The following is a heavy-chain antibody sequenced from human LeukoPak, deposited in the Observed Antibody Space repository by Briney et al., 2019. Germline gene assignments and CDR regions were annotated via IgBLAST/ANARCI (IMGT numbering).Heavy chain of an antibody. CDR3: AELGITMIGGV. J-gene: IGHJ6*04. CDR1: GFTFSSYS. V-gene: IGHV3-21*01. Sequence: GGSLRLSCADSGFTFSSYSMNWVRQAPGKGLEWVSSISSSSYIYYADSVKGRFTISRDNAKNSLYLQMNSLRAEDTAVYYCAELGITMIGGVWGKGTTVTISS. CDR2: ISSSSYI. D-gene: IGHD3-10*02.